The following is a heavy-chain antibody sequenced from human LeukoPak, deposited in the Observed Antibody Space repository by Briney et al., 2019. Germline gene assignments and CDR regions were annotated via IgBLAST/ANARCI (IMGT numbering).Heavy chain of an antibody. D-gene: IGHD6-19*01. CDR1: GFTLSSYS. CDR3: ARDYSSGWYGLGAFDI. J-gene: IGHJ3*02. Sequence: KSGGSLRLSCAASGFTLSSYSMNWVRQAPGKGLEWVSSISSSSSYIYYADSVEGRFTISRDNAKNSLYLQMNSLRAEDTAVYYCARDYSSGWYGLGAFDIWGQGTMVTVSS. V-gene: IGHV3-21*01. CDR2: ISSSSSYI.